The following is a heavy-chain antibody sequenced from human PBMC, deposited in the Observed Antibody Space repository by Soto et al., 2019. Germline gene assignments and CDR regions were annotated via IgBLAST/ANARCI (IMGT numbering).Heavy chain of an antibody. J-gene: IGHJ6*02. CDR1: GYSFPTFW. D-gene: IGHD1-1*01. CDR3: AWSGRNAHYNMDV. CDR2: IYPGDTDT. Sequence: PGESLKVSCKGSGYSFPTFWIAWVRQMPGKGLEWMGVIYPGDTDTRYSPSFKGRVTISADKSISTAYLQWSSLKSSDTAMYYCAWSGRNAHYNMDVWCQGLSVSLSS. V-gene: IGHV5-51*01.